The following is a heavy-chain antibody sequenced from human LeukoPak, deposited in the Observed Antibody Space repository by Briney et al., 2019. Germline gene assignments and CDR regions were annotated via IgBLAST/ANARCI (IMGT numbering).Heavy chain of an antibody. CDR3: ARDSSDSSATPLDY. CDR1: GGSISSGDYY. Sequence: EPSETLSLTCTVSGGSISSGDYYWSWIRQPPGKGLEWIGYIYYSGSTYYNPSLKSRVTISVDTSKNQFSLKLSSVTAADTAVYYCARDSSDSSATPLDYWGQGTLVTVSS. V-gene: IGHV4-30-4*01. D-gene: IGHD3-22*01. CDR2: IYYSGST. J-gene: IGHJ4*02.